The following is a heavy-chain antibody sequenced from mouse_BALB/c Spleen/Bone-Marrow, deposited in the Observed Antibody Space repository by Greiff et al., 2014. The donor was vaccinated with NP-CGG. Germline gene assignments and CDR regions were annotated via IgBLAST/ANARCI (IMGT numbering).Heavy chain of an antibody. V-gene: IGHV1-4*01. Sequence: QVQLQQSGPELAKPGASVKMSCKASGYTFTDTRIHWIKQRPGQGLEWIGYINPSTGYAEYNQNFKDKATLTVGKSSSTAYMQLSSLTSEDSAVYYCARDYWGQGTTLTVSS. CDR3: ARDY. CDR2: INPSTGYA. CDR1: GYTFTDTR. J-gene: IGHJ2*01.